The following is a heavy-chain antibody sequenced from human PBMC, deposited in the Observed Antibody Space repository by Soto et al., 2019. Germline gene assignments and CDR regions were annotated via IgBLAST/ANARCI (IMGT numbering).Heavy chain of an antibody. CDR1: GFIFSGSA. CDR3: ARGQGAAIGDYYYHGMDV. V-gene: IGHV3-73*01. Sequence: PGGSLRLSCAASGFIFSGSAIHWVRQASGKGLEWVGRIRSRANNFATSSAASVKGRFTFSRDDSKNTAYLQMNTLKPEDTAVYYCARGQGAAIGDYYYHGMDVWGQGTTVKVYS. CDR2: IRSRANNFAT. J-gene: IGHJ6*02. D-gene: IGHD2-2*02.